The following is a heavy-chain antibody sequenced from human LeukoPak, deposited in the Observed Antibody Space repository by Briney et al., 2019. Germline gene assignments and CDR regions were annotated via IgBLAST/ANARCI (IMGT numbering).Heavy chain of an antibody. CDR2: IYYSGST. CDR3: ATTTVTVRHDVFDI. J-gene: IGHJ3*02. Sequence: SETLSLTCTVSGGSISNYYWSWIRQPPGKGLEWIGDIYYSGSTTYNPSLKSRVTISVDTSKNQFSRKLSSVTAADTAVYYCATTTVTVRHDVFDIWGQGTMVTVSS. CDR1: GGSISNYY. D-gene: IGHD4-17*01. V-gene: IGHV4-59*08.